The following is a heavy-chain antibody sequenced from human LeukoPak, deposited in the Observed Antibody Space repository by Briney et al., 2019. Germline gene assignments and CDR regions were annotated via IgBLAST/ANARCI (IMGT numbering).Heavy chain of an antibody. CDR1: GYTFTGYY. D-gene: IGHD3-22*01. CDR3: ARGDPYYYDSSGYSLYYFDY. CDR2: INPNSGGT. V-gene: IGHV1-2*02. J-gene: IGHJ4*02. Sequence: ASVKVSCKASGYTFTGYYMHWVRQAPGQGLEWMGWINPNSGGTNYAQKFRGRVTMTRDTSISTAYMELSRLRSDDTAVYYCARGDPYYYDSSGYSLYYFDYWGQGTLVTVSS.